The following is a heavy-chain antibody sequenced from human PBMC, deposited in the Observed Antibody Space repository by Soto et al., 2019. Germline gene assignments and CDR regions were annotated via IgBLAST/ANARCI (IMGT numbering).Heavy chain of an antibody. CDR2: IIPMLEKP. V-gene: IGHV1-69*01. CDR3: ARLRRGAFDP. CDR1: GDTFGSDS. Sequence: QVQLVQSGAEVRKPGSSVKVSCQASGDTFGSDSINWVRQAPGQGLEWMGGIIPMLEKPNYAQTLQDRLTITADDYAKTAYMKLRNLSSEDTAVYFCARLRRGAFDPWGQGTPVTVSS. J-gene: IGHJ5*02.